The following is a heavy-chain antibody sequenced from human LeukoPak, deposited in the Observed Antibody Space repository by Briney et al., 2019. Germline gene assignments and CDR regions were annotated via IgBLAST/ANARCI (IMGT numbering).Heavy chain of an antibody. CDR2: INPNSGGT. Sequence: ASAKVSCKASGYTFTGYYMHWVRQAPGQGLEWMGRINPNSGGTNYAQKFQGRVTMTRDTSISTAYMELSRLRSDDTAVYYCARDRGSGSYTSDYYYYMDVWGKGTTVTVSS. J-gene: IGHJ6*03. V-gene: IGHV1-2*06. D-gene: IGHD1-26*01. CDR3: ARDRGSGSYTSDYYYYMDV. CDR1: GYTFTGYY.